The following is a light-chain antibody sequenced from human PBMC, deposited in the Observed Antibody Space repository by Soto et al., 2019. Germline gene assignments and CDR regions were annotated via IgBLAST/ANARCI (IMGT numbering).Light chain of an antibody. J-gene: IGKJ3*01. Sequence: DIQMTQSPSTLSASVGDRVTITCRASQSISSWLAWYQQKPGKAPKLLIYDASSLESGVPSRFSGGGSGTEFTLTISSLQPDDFATYYCQQYNSYSPMFTFGPGTKVDIK. CDR2: DAS. CDR3: QQYNSYSPMFT. V-gene: IGKV1-5*01. CDR1: QSISSW.